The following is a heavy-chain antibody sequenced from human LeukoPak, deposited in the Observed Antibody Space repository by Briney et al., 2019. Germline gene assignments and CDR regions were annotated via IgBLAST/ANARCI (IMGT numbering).Heavy chain of an antibody. CDR3: TRYYYDSSDLRAFDY. CDR1: GFIFSDHY. V-gene: IGHV3-72*01. D-gene: IGHD3-22*01. J-gene: IGHJ4*02. CDR2: TRNKANSYTT. Sequence: GGSLRLSCAASGFIFSDHYMDWVRQAPGKGLEWVARTRNKANSYTTEYAASVKGRFTISRDDSKNSLYLQMNSLKTEDTAVYYCTRYYYDSSDLRAFDYWGQGTLVTVSS.